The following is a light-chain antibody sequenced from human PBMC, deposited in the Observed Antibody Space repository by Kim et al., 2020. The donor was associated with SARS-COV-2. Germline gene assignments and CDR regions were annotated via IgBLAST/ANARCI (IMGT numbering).Light chain of an antibody. CDR3: QAWDNSVI. CDR2: QDT. V-gene: IGLV3-1*01. Sequence: SYELTQPPSVSVSPGQTATIACSGDKLGDKYASWYQKKTGQSPVLVIYQDTQRPSGIPERFSGSNSGNTATLTISGTQAIDEADYYCQAWDNSVIFGGGT. CDR1: KLGDKY. J-gene: IGLJ2*01.